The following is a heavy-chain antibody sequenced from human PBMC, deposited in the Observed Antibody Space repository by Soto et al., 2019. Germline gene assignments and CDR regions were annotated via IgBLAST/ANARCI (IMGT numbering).Heavy chain of an antibody. CDR1: GFTFSSYG. CDR3: AKDGFNYDSSGTIDY. Sequence: GGSLRLCCAASGFTFSSYGMHWVRQTPGKGLEWVAVISYDGSNKYYADSVKGRFTISRDNSKNTLYLQMNSLRAEDTAVYYCAKDGFNYDSSGTIDYWGQGTLVTVSS. CDR2: ISYDGSNK. J-gene: IGHJ4*02. D-gene: IGHD3-22*01. V-gene: IGHV3-30*18.